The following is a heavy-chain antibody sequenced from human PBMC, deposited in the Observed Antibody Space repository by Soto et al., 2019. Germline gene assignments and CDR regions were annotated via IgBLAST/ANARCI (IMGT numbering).Heavy chain of an antibody. CDR2: ISSSSSYI. V-gene: IGHV3-21*01. Sequence: PGGSLRLSCAASGFTFSSYSMNWVRQAPGKGLEWVSSISSSSSYIYYADSVKGRFTISRDNAKNSLYLQMNSLRAEDTAVYYCAREGTGYFYGMDVWGQGTTVTVSS. J-gene: IGHJ6*02. CDR1: GFTFSSYS. D-gene: IGHD3-9*01. CDR3: AREGTGYFYGMDV.